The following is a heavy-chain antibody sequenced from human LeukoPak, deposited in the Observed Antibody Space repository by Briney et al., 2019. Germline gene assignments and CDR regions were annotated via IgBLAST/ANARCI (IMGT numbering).Heavy chain of an antibody. V-gene: IGHV4-39*07. Sequence: PSETLSLTCTVPGGSISSSSYYWGWIRQPPGKGLEWIGSIYYSGSTYYNPSLKSRVTISVDTSKNQFSLKLSSVTAADTAVYYCARDGRQEDWGQGTLVTVSS. CDR1: GGSISSSSYY. CDR2: IYYSGST. CDR3: ARDGRQED. J-gene: IGHJ4*02.